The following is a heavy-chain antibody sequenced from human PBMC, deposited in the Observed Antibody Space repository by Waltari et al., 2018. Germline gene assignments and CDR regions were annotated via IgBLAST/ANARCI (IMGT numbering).Heavy chain of an antibody. Sequence: QVQLVQSGAEVKKPGASVKVSCKASGYTFTGYYMHWVGKAPGQGLEWMGRINPNSGGTNYAQKFQGRVTMTRDTSISTAYMELSRLRSDDTAVYYCARDLMVRGEGEGWFDPWGQGTLVTVSS. CDR2: INPNSGGT. J-gene: IGHJ5*02. CDR1: GYTFTGYY. V-gene: IGHV1-2*06. CDR3: ARDLMVRGEGEGWFDP. D-gene: IGHD3-10*01.